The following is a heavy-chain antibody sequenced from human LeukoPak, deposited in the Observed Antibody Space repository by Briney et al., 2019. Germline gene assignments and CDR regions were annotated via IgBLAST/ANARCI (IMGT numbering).Heavy chain of an antibody. D-gene: IGHD5-24*01. CDR1: GGTFSSYA. J-gene: IGHJ6*04. V-gene: IGHV1-69*05. CDR2: IIPIFGTA. Sequence: ASVKVSCKASGGTFSSYAISWVRQAPGQGLEWMGGIIPIFGTANYAQKFQGRVTMTRDTSTSTVYMELSSLRSEDTAVYYCATQDDYNSLDVWGKGTTVTVSS. CDR3: ATQDDYNSLDV.